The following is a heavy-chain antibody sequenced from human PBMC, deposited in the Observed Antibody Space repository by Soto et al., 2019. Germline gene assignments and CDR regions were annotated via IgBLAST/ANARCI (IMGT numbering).Heavy chain of an antibody. CDR3: ARIAPRYCSSTSCRGASYYYYYYMDV. J-gene: IGHJ6*03. CDR2: MNPNSGNT. CDR1: GYTFTSYD. V-gene: IGHV1-8*01. Sequence: ASVKVSCKASGYTFTSYDINWVRQATGQGLERMGWMNPNSGNTGYAQKFQGRVTMTRNTSISTVYMELSSLRSEDTAVYYCARIAPRYCSSTSCRGASYYYYYYMDVWGKGTTVTVSS. D-gene: IGHD2-2*01.